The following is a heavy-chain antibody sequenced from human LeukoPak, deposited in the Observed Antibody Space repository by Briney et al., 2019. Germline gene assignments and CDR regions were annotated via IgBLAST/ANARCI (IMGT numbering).Heavy chain of an antibody. Sequence: GGSLRLSCEASGFTFTTYGMHWVRQVPGKGLEWVAFIRYDGSDKYYVDSVKGRFTISRDNARSTLYLQMNSLRAQDTAVYYCAKDHSQSFYSWGQGTLVTVSS. J-gene: IGHJ4*02. CDR1: GFTFTTYG. CDR3: AKDHSQSFYS. D-gene: IGHD2-21*01. CDR2: IRYDGSDK. V-gene: IGHV3-30*02.